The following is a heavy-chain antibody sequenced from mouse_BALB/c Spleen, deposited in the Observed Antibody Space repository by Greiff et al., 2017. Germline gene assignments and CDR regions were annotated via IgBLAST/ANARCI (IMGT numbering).Heavy chain of an antibody. CDR3: ARDGGDGYPYWYFDV. D-gene: IGHD2-3*01. J-gene: IGHJ1*01. CDR2: SRNKANDYTT. V-gene: IGHV7-1*02. CDR1: GFTFSDFY. Sequence: EVKLMESGGGLVQPGGSLRLSCATSGFTFSDFYMEWVRQPPGKRLEWIAASRNKANDYTTEYSASVKGRFIVSRDTSQSILYLQMNALRAEDTAIYYCARDGGDGYPYWYFDVWGAGTTVTVSS.